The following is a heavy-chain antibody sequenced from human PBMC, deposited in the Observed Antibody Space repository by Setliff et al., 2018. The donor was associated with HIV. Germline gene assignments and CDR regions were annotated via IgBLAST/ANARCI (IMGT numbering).Heavy chain of an antibody. J-gene: IGHJ4*02. CDR3: ATANRMVVVGVSTPGWTL. CDR2: INIRSGNT. D-gene: IGHD2-21*01. CDR1: GYSFTTSG. Sequence: ASVKVSCKASGYSFTTSGVSWVRQAPGQGLEWMGWINIRSGNTNYAQKFQGRVTMTTDTSTSTAYMGLTSLRSDDTAVYYCATANRMVVVGVSTPGWTLWGQGALVTVSS. V-gene: IGHV1-18*01.